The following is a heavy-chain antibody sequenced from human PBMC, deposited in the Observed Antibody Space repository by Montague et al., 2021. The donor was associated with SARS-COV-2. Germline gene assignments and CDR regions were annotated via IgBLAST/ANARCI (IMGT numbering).Heavy chain of an antibody. CDR1: GGSMSDHY. Sequence: SETLSLTCTVSGGSMSDHYWAWIRQPPGKGLEWLAYIYYSGGINSNASXXSRVTMSVDTSKNQFSLKLTSVTAADTAVYYCAREWGRGGDRYWYFDLWGRGTLVTVSS. D-gene: IGHD2-21*02. CDR3: AREWGRGGDRYWYFDL. J-gene: IGHJ2*01. V-gene: IGHV4-59*11. CDR2: IYYSGGI.